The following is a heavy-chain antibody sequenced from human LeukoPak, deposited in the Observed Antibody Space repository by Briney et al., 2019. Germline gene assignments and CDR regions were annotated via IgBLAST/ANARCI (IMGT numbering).Heavy chain of an antibody. D-gene: IGHD2-2*01. CDR2: ISSDGGST. V-gene: IGHV3-64D*06. CDR1: GFTFSSYA. J-gene: IGHJ4*02. Sequence: GSLRISCSASGFTFSSYAMHWVRQAPGKGLEYVSAISSDGGSTYYADSVKGRFTISRDNSKNTLYLQMSSLRAEDTAVYYCVKDGQVEYCSSTSCYPGGYWGQGTLVTVSS. CDR3: VKDGQVEYCSSTSCYPGGY.